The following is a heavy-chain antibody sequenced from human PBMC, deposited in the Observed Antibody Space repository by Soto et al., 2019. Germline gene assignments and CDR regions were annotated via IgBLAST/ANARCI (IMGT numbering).Heavy chain of an antibody. Sequence: SETLSLTCTVSGGSISSYYWSWIRQPPGKGLEWIGYIYYSGSTNYNPSLKSRVTISVDTSKNQFSLRLSSVTAADTAVYYCARLSGYYHNSGMDVWGQGTTVTVSS. CDR2: IYYSGST. V-gene: IGHV4-59*08. CDR3: ARLSGYYHNSGMDV. D-gene: IGHD3-22*01. CDR1: GGSISSYY. J-gene: IGHJ6*02.